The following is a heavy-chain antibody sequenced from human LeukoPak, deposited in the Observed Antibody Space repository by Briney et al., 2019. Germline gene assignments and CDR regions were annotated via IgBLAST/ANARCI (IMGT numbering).Heavy chain of an antibody. Sequence: PGGSPRLSCAASGFTFSNAWMSWVRQAPGKGLEWVGRIKSKTDGGTTDYAAPVKGRFTISRDDSKNTLYLQMNSLKTEDTAVYYCTTGGYCSSTSCHNWGQGTLVTVSS. CDR1: GFTFSNAW. CDR3: TTGGYCSSTSCHN. J-gene: IGHJ4*02. V-gene: IGHV3-15*01. D-gene: IGHD2-2*01. CDR2: IKSKTDGGTT.